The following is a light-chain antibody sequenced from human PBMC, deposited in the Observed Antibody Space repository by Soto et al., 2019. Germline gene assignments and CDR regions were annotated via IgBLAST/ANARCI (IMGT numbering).Light chain of an antibody. CDR3: QQLNSYPLT. CDR2: AAS. J-gene: IGKJ4*01. Sequence: DIQLTQSPSFLSASVGDRVTITCRASQGISSYLVWYQQKPGKAPTLLIYAASTLQSGVPSRFSGSASGTEFTLTISSLQPEDFASYYCQQLNSYPLTFGGGTKVEIK. CDR1: QGISSY. V-gene: IGKV1-9*01.